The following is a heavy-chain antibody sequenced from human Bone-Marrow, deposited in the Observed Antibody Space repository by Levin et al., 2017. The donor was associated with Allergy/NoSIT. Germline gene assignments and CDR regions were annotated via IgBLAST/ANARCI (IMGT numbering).Heavy chain of an antibody. CDR2: TYYRSKWYN. V-gene: IGHV6-1*01. CDR3: ARAQGYCTGGVCTRYFDY. J-gene: IGHJ4*02. Sequence: SETLSLTCAISGDSVSSNSAAWNWIRQSPSRGLEWLGRTYYRSKWYNDYAVSVKSRITINPDTSKNQFSLQLNSVTPEDTAVYYCARAQGYCTGGVCTRYFDYWGQGTLVTVSS. D-gene: IGHD2-8*02. CDR1: GDSVSSNSAA.